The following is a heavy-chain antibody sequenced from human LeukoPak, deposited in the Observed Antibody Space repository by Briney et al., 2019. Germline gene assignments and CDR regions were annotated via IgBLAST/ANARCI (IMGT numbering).Heavy chain of an antibody. D-gene: IGHD2-2*01. V-gene: IGHV3-9*01. CDR1: GFTFDDYA. Sequence: PGGSLRLSCAASGFTFDDYAMHWVRQAPGKGLEWVSGFSWNSGSVGYADSVKGRFTISRDNAKNSLYLQMNSLRAEDTALYYCAKDSCSSTSCYVGAFDIWGQGTMVTVSS. J-gene: IGHJ3*02. CDR3: AKDSCSSTSCYVGAFDI. CDR2: FSWNSGSV.